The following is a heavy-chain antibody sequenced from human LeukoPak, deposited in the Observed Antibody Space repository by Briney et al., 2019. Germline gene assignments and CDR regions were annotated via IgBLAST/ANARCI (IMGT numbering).Heavy chain of an antibody. V-gene: IGHV4-59*08. CDR3: ARVDSRGYQTWFKF. CDR2: IYYSGRT. D-gene: IGHD3-22*01. J-gene: IGHJ4*02. CDR1: GGSISSYY. Sequence: SETLSLTCTVPGGSISSYYWSWIRQPPGKGLEYIGYIYYSGRTNYNPSLKSRVTISVDTYKNQFSLKLSSVTAADTAVYYCARVDSRGYQTWFKFWGQGTLVTVSS.